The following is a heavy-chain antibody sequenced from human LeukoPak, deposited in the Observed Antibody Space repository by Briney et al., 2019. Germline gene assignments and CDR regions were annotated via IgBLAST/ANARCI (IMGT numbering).Heavy chain of an antibody. Sequence: SQTLSLTCTVSGGSISSGDYYWSWIRQPPGKGLEWIGYIYYSGSTYYNPSLKSRVTISVDTSKNQFSLKLSSVTAADTAVYYCARTNVDTAMVQNYWGQGTLVTVSS. D-gene: IGHD5-18*01. CDR2: IYYSGST. J-gene: IGHJ4*02. CDR1: GGSISSGDYY. V-gene: IGHV4-30-4*08. CDR3: ARTNVDTAMVQNY.